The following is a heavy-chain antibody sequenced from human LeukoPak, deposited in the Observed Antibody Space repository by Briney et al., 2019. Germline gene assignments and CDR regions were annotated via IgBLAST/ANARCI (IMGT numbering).Heavy chain of an antibody. D-gene: IGHD5-18*01. CDR3: AQHSGYSYGLDY. V-gene: IGHV4-59*01. CDR1: GGSISSYY. J-gene: IGHJ4*02. CDR2: IYYSGST. Sequence: SETLSLTCTVSGGSISSYYWSWIRQPPGKGLEWIGYIYYSGSTNYNPSLKSRVTISVDTSKNQFPLKLSSVTAADTAVYYCAQHSGYSYGLDYWGQGTLVTVSS.